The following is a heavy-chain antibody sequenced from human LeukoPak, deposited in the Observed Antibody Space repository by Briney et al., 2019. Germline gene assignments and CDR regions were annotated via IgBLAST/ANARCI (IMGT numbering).Heavy chain of an antibody. J-gene: IGHJ4*02. Sequence: GGSLRLSCAASGFTFSSYEMNWVRQAPGKGLEGVSYISSGGGGIFYADSVKGRFTISRDNAQNSLHLQMNSLRAEDTAVYYCARDGASHPSIYYFDYWGQGTLVTVSS. CDR2: ISSGGGGI. CDR3: ARDGASHPSIYYFDY. V-gene: IGHV3-48*03. CDR1: GFTFSSYE. D-gene: IGHD4-17*01.